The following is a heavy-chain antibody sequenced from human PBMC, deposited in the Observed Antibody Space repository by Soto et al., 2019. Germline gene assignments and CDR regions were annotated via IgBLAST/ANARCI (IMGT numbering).Heavy chain of an antibody. V-gene: IGHV1-69*02. CDR3: ATSFGSGYRAFDY. CDR1: GDTFNFYT. J-gene: IGHJ4*02. CDR2: IIPYLSVS. D-gene: IGHD3-10*01. Sequence: QVQLVQSGAEVKKPGSSLRVSCKASGDTFNFYTINWVRRAPGLGLEWLGRIIPYLSVSNYAQKFQGRVTITADKSTSTAYMEVRSLRSEDTAMYYCATSFGSGYRAFDYWGQGALVTVSS.